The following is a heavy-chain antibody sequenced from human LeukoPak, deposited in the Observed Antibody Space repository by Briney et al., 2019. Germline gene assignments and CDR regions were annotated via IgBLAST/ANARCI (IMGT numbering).Heavy chain of an antibody. V-gene: IGHV3-21*01. CDR3: ASLGGSGWSVGGYYYGMDV. CDR1: GFTFSSYS. J-gene: IGHJ6*02. Sequence: GGSLRLSCAASGFTFSSYSMNWVRQATGKGLEWGSSISSSSTYIYYADSVKGRFTISRDNAKNSLYLQMNSLRAEDTAVYYCASLGGSGWSVGGYYYGMDVWGQGTTVTVSS. D-gene: IGHD6-19*01. CDR2: ISSSSTYI.